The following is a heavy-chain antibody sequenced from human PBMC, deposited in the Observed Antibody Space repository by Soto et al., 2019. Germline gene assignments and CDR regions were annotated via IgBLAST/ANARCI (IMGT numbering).Heavy chain of an antibody. CDR2: INHSGST. D-gene: IGHD3-3*01. V-gene: IGHV4-34*01. CDR1: GGSFSGYY. Sequence: SETLSLTCAVYGGSFSGYYWSWIRQPPGKGLEWIGEINHSGSTNYNPSLKSRVTISVDTSKNQFSLKLSSVTAADTAVYYCARGPRYYDFWSGSQPPDYWGQGTLVTVSS. CDR3: ARGPRYYDFWSGSQPPDY. J-gene: IGHJ4*02.